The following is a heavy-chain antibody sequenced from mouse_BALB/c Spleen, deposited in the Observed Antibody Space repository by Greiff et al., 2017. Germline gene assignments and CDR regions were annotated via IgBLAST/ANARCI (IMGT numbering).Heavy chain of an antibody. Sequence: VQLQQSGAELAKPGASVKMSRKASGYTFTSYWMHWVKQRPGQGLEWIGYINPSTGYTEYNQKFKDKATLTADKSSSTAYMQLSSLTSEDSAVYYCASSGTTAIYYFDYWGQGTTLTVSS. V-gene: IGHV1-7*01. CDR1: GYTFTSYW. CDR2: INPSTGYT. D-gene: IGHD1-2*01. J-gene: IGHJ2*01. CDR3: ASSGTTAIYYFDY.